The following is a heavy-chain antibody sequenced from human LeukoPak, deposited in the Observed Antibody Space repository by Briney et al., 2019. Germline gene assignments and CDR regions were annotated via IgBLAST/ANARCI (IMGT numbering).Heavy chain of an antibody. J-gene: IGHJ6*03. Sequence: SETLSLTCAVYGGSFSGYYWSWIRQPPGKGLEWIGEINHSGSTNYNPSLKSRVTISVDTSKNQFSLKLSSVTAADTAVYYCARSHFDIVVVPAATREVYYYYYMDVWGKGTTVTVSS. D-gene: IGHD2-2*01. CDR1: GGSFSGYY. V-gene: IGHV4-34*01. CDR3: ARSHFDIVVVPAATREVYYYYYMDV. CDR2: INHSGST.